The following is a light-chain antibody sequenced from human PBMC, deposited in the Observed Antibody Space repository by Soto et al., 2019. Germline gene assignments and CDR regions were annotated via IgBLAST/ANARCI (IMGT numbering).Light chain of an antibody. CDR1: QSISSW. V-gene: IGKV1-5*03. J-gene: IGKJ4*02. Sequence: DIQMTQSPSTLSASVGDRVTITCRASQSISSWLAWYQQKPGKDPKLLIYKASSLESGVPSRFSGSGSGTEFTLTISSMQPYDFATYYCQQYNSYSPLTFGGGTKVEIK. CDR3: QQYNSYSPLT. CDR2: KAS.